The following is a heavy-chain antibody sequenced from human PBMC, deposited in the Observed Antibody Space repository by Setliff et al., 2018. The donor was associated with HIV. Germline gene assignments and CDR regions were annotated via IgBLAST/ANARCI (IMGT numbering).Heavy chain of an antibody. V-gene: IGHV1-69*13. D-gene: IGHD4-17*01. J-gene: IGHJ4*02. CDR2: IIPIFGTT. Sequence: GASVKVSCKASGGSFSTYAITWVRQAPGQGLEWMGGIIPIFGTTNYALKFRGRVTITADESTSLAFMEMSSLSPEDTAIYYCARGSLLAAGTFYYLDHWGLGTLVTVSS. CDR3: ARGSLLAAGTFYYLDH. CDR1: GGSFSTYA.